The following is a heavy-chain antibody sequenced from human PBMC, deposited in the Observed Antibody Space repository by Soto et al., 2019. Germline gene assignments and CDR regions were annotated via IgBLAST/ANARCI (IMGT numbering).Heavy chain of an antibody. CDR3: GRDGAITDYTYLDH. CDR2: ISWDGRST. D-gene: IGHD4-4*01. CDR1: GFTFDDYS. V-gene: IGHV3-43*01. J-gene: IGHJ4*02. Sequence: GGSLRLSCAASGFTFDDYSMHWARPAPGKGLEWVSLISWDGRSTYYADSVRGRFTISRDNSKNSLYLQMNSLTTEDTAFYYCGRDGAITDYTYLDHWGRGALVTVSS.